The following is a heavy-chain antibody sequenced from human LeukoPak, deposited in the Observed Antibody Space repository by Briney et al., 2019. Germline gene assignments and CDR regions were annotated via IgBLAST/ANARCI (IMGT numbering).Heavy chain of an antibody. CDR1: GFTVSSNY. J-gene: IGHJ3*02. D-gene: IGHD5-24*01. V-gene: IGHV3-53*01. Sequence: GGSLRLSCAASGFTVSSNYMSWVRQAPGKGLEWVSVIYSGGSTYYADSVKGRFTISRDNSKNTLYLQMNSLRAEDTAVYYCASTRDGYNVFDIWGQGTMVTVSS. CDR3: ASTRDGYNVFDI. CDR2: IYSGGST.